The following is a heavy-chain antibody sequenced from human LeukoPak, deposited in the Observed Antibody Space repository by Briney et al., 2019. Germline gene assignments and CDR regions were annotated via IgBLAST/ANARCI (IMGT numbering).Heavy chain of an antibody. J-gene: IGHJ6*03. CDR3: AKDLGVVPAAIFYYYYYMDV. CDR2: ISGSGGST. Sequence: PGGSLRLSCAASGFTFSSYAMSWVRQAPGKGLEGVSAISGSGGSTYYADSVKGRFTISRDNSKNTLYLQMNSLRAEDTAVYYCAKDLGVVPAAIFYYYYYMDVWGKGTTVTVSS. D-gene: IGHD2-2*02. CDR1: GFTFSSYA. V-gene: IGHV3-23*01.